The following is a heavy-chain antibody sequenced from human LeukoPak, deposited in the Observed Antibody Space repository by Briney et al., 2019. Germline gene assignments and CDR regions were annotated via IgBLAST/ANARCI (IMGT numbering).Heavy chain of an antibody. CDR1: GGSISSYY. V-gene: IGHV4-59*08. D-gene: IGHD5-24*01. J-gene: IGHJ4*02. CDR2: IYYSGSA. CDR3: ASSDGRMEY. Sequence: SETLSLTCTVSGGSISSYYWNWIRQPPGKGLEWVGYIYYSGSASYNPSLKSRVTISVDTSKNQFSLKLNSVTAADAAVYYCASSDGRMEYWGQGTLVTVSS.